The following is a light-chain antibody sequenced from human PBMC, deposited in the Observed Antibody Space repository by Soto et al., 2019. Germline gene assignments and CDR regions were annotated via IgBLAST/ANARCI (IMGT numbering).Light chain of an antibody. CDR3: QQRSNWPSVT. J-gene: IGKJ4*01. V-gene: IGKV3D-20*02. CDR2: GAS. CDR1: QSVSSSY. Sequence: EIVLTQSPGTLSLSPGERATLSCRASQSVSSSYLAWYQQKPGQAPRLLIYGASSRATGIPDRFSGSGSGTDFTLTISRLEPEDFAVYYCQQRSNWPSVTFGGGTKVEI.